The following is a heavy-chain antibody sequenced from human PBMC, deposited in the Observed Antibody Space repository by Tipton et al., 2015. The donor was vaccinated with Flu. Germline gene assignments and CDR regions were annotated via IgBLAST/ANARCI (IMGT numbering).Heavy chain of an antibody. CDR1: GGSISTGGYY. CDR2: TSYSGST. V-gene: IGHV4-31*03. Sequence: TLSLTCTVSGGSISTGGYYWIWIRQHPGKGLEWIAYTSYSGSTFYNPPLKSRVTTSLDTSKNQFSLKVSSVTAADTAVYYCARGATRRPFSGYDYTGYWGQGTLVTVSS. CDR3: ARGATRRPFSGYDYTGY. D-gene: IGHD5-12*01. J-gene: IGHJ4*02.